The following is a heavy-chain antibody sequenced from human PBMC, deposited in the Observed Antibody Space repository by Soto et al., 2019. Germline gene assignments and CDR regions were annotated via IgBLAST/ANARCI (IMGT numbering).Heavy chain of an antibody. J-gene: IGHJ6*02. CDR3: ARDPLYCSSTSCLTDYYYYYGMDV. CDR2: IWYDGSNK. V-gene: IGHV3-33*01. Sequence: QVQLVESGGGVVQPGRSLRLSCAASGFTFSSYGMHWVRQAPGKGLEWVAVIWYDGSNKYYADSVKGRFTISRDNSKNTLYLQMNSLRAEDTAVYYCARDPLYCSSTSCLTDYYYYYGMDVWGQGTTVTVSS. D-gene: IGHD2-2*01. CDR1: GFTFSSYG.